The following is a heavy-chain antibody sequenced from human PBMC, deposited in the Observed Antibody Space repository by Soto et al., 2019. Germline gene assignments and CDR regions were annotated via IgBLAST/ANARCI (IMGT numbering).Heavy chain of an antibody. D-gene: IGHD6-13*01. CDR1: GGSISSGGYS. Sequence: QLQLQESGPGLVKPSQTLSLTCAVSGGSISSGGYSWSWIRQPPGKGLEWIGYIYHSGSTYYNPSLKSRVTISVDRSKNQFSLKLSSVTAADTAVYYCARGLNTAAALDYWGQGTLVTVSS. J-gene: IGHJ4*02. V-gene: IGHV4-30-2*01. CDR3: ARGLNTAAALDY. CDR2: IYHSGST.